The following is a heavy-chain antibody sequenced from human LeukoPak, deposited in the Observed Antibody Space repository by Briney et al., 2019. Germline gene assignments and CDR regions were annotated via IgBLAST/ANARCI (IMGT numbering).Heavy chain of an antibody. J-gene: IGHJ3*01. CDR2: IYYSGST. D-gene: IGHD1-14*01. Sequence: SETLSLTCAVSGGSISSSTYCWGWIRQPPGKGLEWIGSIYYSGSTYYNPSLKSRVTISVDTSKNQFSLKLSSLTAAGTGVYYCARDGSRGYNQVGAFDLWGQGTMVTVSS. V-gene: IGHV4-39*07. CDR1: GGSISSSTYC. CDR3: ARDGSRGYNQVGAFDL.